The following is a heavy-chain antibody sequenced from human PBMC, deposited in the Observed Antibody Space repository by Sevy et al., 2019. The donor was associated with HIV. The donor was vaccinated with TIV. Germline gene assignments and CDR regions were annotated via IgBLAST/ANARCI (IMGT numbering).Heavy chain of an antibody. Sequence: GESLKISCKGSGYNITSYWIAWVRQMPGKGLEWMGIINPRDPDTRYIPSFQGQVTISVDKSINTAYLQWSSLKASDTAMYYCARQWSSSADYWGQGTLVTVSS. CDR2: INPRDPDT. J-gene: IGHJ4*02. CDR3: ARQWSSSADY. D-gene: IGHD6-6*01. V-gene: IGHV5-51*01. CDR1: GYNITSYW.